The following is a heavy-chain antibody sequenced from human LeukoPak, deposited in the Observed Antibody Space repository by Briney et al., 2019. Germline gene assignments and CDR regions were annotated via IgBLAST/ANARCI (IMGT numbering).Heavy chain of an antibody. Sequence: GGSLRLSCAASGFTFSRYSMHWVRQAPGKGLVWVSHVNSNGSGTDYADSVKGRFTISRDNAKNTLYLQMNSLRVEDTAVYYCVCLGLGGLSLDWGQGTLVTVSS. CDR1: GFTFSRYS. D-gene: IGHD3-16*01. J-gene: IGHJ4*02. V-gene: IGHV3-74*01. CDR2: VNSNGSGT. CDR3: VCLGLGGLSLD.